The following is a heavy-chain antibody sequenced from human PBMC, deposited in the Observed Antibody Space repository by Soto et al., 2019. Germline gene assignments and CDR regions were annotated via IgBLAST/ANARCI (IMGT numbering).Heavy chain of an antibody. V-gene: IGHV4-59*08. CDR2: IYYSGST. D-gene: IGHD3-9*01. CDR1: GGSISSYY. CDR3: ARHVKSGYPEFDY. Sequence: PSETLSLTCTVSGGSISSYYWSWIRQPPGKGLEWIGHIYYSGSTYYNPSLKSRVTTSVDTSKNQFSLKLSSVTAADTAVYYCARHVKSGYPEFDYWGQGTLVTVSS. J-gene: IGHJ4*02.